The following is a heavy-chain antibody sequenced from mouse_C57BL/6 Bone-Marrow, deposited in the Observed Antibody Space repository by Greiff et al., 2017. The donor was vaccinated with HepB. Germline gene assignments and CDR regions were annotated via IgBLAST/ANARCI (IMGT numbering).Heavy chain of an antibody. D-gene: IGHD2-3*01. J-gene: IGHJ3*01. Sequence: VQLQQSGAELVRPGASVTLSCKASGYTFTDYEMHWVKQTPVHGLEWIGAIDPATGGTAYNQKFKGKAILTADKSSSTAYMELRSLTSEDSAVYYCTRSDDGYYRYWFAYWGQGTLVTVSA. CDR3: TRSDDGYYRYWFAY. CDR1: GYTFTDYE. V-gene: IGHV1-15*01. CDR2: IDPATGGT.